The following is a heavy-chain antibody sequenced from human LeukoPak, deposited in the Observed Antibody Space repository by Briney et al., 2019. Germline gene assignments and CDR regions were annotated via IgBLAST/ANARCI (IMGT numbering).Heavy chain of an antibody. D-gene: IGHD6-13*01. Sequence: GGSLRLSCAASGFTVSSNYMSWVRQAPGKGLEWVSVIYSGGSTYYADSVKGRFTISRDNSKNTLYLQMNSLRAEDTAVYYCAREVRQLGWATLLNWYFDLWGRGTLVTVSS. CDR3: AREVRQLGWATLLNWYFDL. CDR2: IYSGGST. V-gene: IGHV3-53*01. J-gene: IGHJ2*01. CDR1: GFTVSSNY.